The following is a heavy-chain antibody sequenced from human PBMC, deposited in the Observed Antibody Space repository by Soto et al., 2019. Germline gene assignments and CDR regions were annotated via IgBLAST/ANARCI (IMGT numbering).Heavy chain of an antibody. D-gene: IGHD2-8*02. CDR3: AVLSEYCKGDKLPVSAFRRHRTSDL. V-gene: IGHV4-30-4*01. CDR2: IYSSGSA. J-gene: IGHJ2*01. Sequence: TQGKGLEWIGYIYSSGSAYYKPSLKSRVTMSVDTSKNQFSLKLNSVTAADTAVYYCAVLSEYCKGDKLPVSAFRRHRTSDL.